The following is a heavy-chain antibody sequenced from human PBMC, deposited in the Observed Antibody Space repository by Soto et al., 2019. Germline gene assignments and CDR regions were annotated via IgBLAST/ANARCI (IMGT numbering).Heavy chain of an antibody. CDR1: RFSLSTNGVR. Sequence: GXTLVTPTKTLTXSCTFSRFSLSTNGVRVVWIRQPPVKALEWLAIISWNDEKYYIPSLKSMLTITTDTSKNQVVLTMTNVQPVETATYYCAHRRVWSSDWSDWFDPWGQGMLVTAPQ. V-gene: IGHV2-5*01. D-gene: IGHD6-19*01. J-gene: IGHJ5*02. CDR2: ISWNDEK. CDR3: AHRRVWSSDWSDWFDP.